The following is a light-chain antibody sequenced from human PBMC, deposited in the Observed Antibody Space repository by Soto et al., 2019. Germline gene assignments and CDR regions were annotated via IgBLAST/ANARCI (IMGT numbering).Light chain of an antibody. J-gene: IGLJ3*02. CDR1: SSNIGNNA. V-gene: IGLV1-36*01. Sequence: QAVVTQPPSVSGAPGQRVTIFCSGSSSNIGNNAVNWYQQLPGKPPRALIYYDDLLPSGVSKRFSGSKSGTSVSLAISGLQSDDEGDYYCASWDDTLSGVVFGGGTKLTVL. CDR3: ASWDDTLSGVV. CDR2: YDD.